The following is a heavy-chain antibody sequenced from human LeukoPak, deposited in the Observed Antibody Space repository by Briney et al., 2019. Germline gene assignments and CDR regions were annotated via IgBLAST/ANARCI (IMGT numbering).Heavy chain of an antibody. J-gene: IGHJ3*02. CDR1: GFTFSDYY. D-gene: IGHD2-21*01. CDR2: ISGSSYYT. V-gene: IGHV3-11*06. Sequence: GGSLRLSCAASGFTFSDYYMSWICQAPGKGLEWVSYISGSSYYTKYADSVKGRFTISRDNAKNLLYLQMNSLRAEDTAVYYCARSSSSGGGDSFDIWGQGTMVTVSS. CDR3: ARSSSSGGGDSFDI.